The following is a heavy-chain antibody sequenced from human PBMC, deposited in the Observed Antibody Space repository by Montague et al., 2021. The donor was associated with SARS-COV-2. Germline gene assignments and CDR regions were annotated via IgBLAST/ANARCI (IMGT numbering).Heavy chain of an antibody. Sequence: SETLSLTCTVSGGSISSHFWSFIRQPPGKGLEWIGYINSNGGTNDNPSLMSRLTMSVDTSKNQSSLQLRSMTPADTAVYFCARATSVRGAVSWFDPWGQGILVTVSS. CDR3: ARATSVRGAVSWFDP. J-gene: IGHJ5*02. CDR2: INSNGGT. V-gene: IGHV4-59*11. D-gene: IGHD3-10*01. CDR1: GGSISSHF.